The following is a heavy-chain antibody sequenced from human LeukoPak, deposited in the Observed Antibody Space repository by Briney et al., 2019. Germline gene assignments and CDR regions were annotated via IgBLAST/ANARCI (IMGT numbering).Heavy chain of an antibody. D-gene: IGHD3-10*01. CDR1: GFTFTAYW. V-gene: IGHV3-74*01. CDR3: ARAGGSGSYGRFDP. J-gene: IGHJ5*02. CDR2: INSDGTTT. Sequence: TGGSLRLSCAASGFTFTAYWMHWVRQAPGKGLVWVSRINSDGTTTNYADSVKGRFTISRDNAKNTVYLQMNSLRAEDTAVYYCARAGGSGSYGRFDPWGQGTLVSVSS.